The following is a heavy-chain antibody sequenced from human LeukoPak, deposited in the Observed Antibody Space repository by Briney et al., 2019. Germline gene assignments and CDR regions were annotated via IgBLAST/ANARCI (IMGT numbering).Heavy chain of an antibody. CDR2: IYHSGST. J-gene: IGHJ4*02. Sequence: SETLSLTCAVSGGSISSNNWWSRVRQPPGKGLEWIGEIYHSGSTNYNPSLKSRVTISVDKSKKQFSLKLSSVTAADTAVYYCATNSIGYCSGGSCYQVSDYWGQETLVTVSS. CDR3: ATNSIGYCSGGSCYQVSDY. D-gene: IGHD2-15*01. V-gene: IGHV4-4*02. CDR1: GGSISSNNW.